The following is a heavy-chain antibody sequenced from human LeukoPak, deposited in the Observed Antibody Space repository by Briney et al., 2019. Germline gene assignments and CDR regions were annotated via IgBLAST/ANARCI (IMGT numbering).Heavy chain of an antibody. Sequence: ASVKVSCKASGYTFSSYAMNWVRQAPGQGLEWMGWINTNTGNPTYAQGSTGRFVFSLDTSVSTAYLQISSLQAEDTAVYYCARSNNAGDYLGVGFDYWGQGTLVTVSS. D-gene: IGHD3-22*01. CDR3: ARSNNAGDYLGVGFDY. V-gene: IGHV7-4-1*02. J-gene: IGHJ4*02. CDR1: GYTFSSYA. CDR2: INTNTGNP.